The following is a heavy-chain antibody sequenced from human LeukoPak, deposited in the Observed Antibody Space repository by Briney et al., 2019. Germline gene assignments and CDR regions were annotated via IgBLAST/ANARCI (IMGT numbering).Heavy chain of an antibody. CDR1: GFTFSSYG. Sequence: GGSLRLSCAASGFTFSSYGMHWVRQAPGKGLEWVAVIWYDGSNKYYADSVKGRFTISRDNSKNTLYLQMNSLRAEDMAVYYCVRENRGYNYGYFDYWGQGALVTVSS. V-gene: IGHV3-33*01. CDR2: IWYDGSNK. D-gene: IGHD5-18*01. CDR3: VRENRGYNYGYFDY. J-gene: IGHJ4*02.